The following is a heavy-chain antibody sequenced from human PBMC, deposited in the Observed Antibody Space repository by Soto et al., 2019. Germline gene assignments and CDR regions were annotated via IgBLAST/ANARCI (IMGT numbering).Heavy chain of an antibody. D-gene: IGHD2-8*02. V-gene: IGHV4-34*01. CDR2: INHSGST. J-gene: IGHJ4*02. CDR3: ARDKITGLFDY. CDR1: GGSFSGYY. Sequence: PSETLSLTCAVYGGSFSGYYWTWIRQPPGTGLEWIGEINHSGSTNYNPSLKSRVTISVDTSKNQFSLKLTSVTAADTAVYYCARDKITGLFDYWGQGTLVSVAS.